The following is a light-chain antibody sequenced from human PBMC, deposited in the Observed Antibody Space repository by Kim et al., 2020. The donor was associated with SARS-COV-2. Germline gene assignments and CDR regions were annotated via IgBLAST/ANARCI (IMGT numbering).Light chain of an antibody. V-gene: IGLV2-11*01. J-gene: IGLJ3*02. CDR2: DVS. CDR3: LSYAASAGV. CDR1: INDINGSHC. Sequence: PAQYGSNTCAGTINDINGSHCASWCQQHPGQDPKVMICDVSNRPSGYPARFSGSKSRDTASLTISGLQAEDEADYYCLSYAASAGVFGGGTQLTVL.